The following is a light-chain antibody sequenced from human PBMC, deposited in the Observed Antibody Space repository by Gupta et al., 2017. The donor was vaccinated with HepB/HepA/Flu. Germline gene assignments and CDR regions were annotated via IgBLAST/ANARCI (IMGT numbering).Light chain of an antibody. CDR2: AAS. CDR1: QSSSND. V-gene: IGKV1-17*01. J-gene: IGKJ1*01. Sequence: DIQLTPSRSSLSASGGDRVTITCRASQSSSNDVAWYQQKPGKAPNRLIYAASRWPRGIPARFSGSGSGTEFTLTISSLQPEDFASYYCQQHSSYPWTFGQGTKVEIK. CDR3: QQHSSYPWT.